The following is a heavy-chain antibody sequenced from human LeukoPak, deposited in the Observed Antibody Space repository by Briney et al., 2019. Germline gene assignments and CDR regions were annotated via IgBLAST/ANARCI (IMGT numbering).Heavy chain of an antibody. V-gene: IGHV1-18*01. D-gene: IGHD6-13*01. CDR3: ARVVPAAGINWFAP. CDR2: ISAYNGNT. CDR1: GYTFTSYG. Sequence: ASVKVSCKASGYTFTSYGISWVRQAPGQGLEWMGWISAYNGNTNYAQKLQGRVTMTTDTSTSTAYMELRSLRSDDTAVYYCARVVPAAGINWFAPWGQGTLVTVPS. J-gene: IGHJ5*02.